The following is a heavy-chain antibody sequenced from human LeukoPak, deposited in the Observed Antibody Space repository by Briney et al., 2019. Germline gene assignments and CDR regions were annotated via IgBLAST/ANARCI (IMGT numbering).Heavy chain of an antibody. Sequence: GGSLRLSCAASGFTFSSYWMSWVRQAPGKGLEWMGGFDPEDGETIYAQKFQGRVTMTEDTSTDTAYMELSSLRSEDTAVYYCATIWWLRSSSFDYWGQGTLVTVSS. V-gene: IGHV1-24*01. CDR1: GFTFSSYW. CDR3: ATIWWLRSSSFDY. J-gene: IGHJ4*02. CDR2: FDPEDGET. D-gene: IGHD5-12*01.